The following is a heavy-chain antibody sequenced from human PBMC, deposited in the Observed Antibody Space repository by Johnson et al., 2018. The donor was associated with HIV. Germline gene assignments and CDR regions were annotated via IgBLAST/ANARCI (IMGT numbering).Heavy chain of an antibody. Sequence: QVQLVESGGGVVQPGRSLRLACAASGFTFSSYAMHWVRQAPGKGLEWVALISHHGSNKDCADSVKGRFTISRDNSKNTLYLQMNSLRPEDTAVFYCAKTGAAAGLKDAFDIWGQGTMVTVSS. J-gene: IGHJ3*02. V-gene: IGHV3-30-3*01. CDR2: ISHHGSNK. D-gene: IGHD6-13*01. CDR1: GFTFSSYA. CDR3: AKTGAAAGLKDAFDI.